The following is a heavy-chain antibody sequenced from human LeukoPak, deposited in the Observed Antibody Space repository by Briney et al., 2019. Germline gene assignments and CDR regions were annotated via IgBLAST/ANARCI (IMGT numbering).Heavy chain of an antibody. CDR3: AGLGLPWSFDP. V-gene: IGHV4-39*01. D-gene: IGHD3-10*01. J-gene: IGHJ5*02. CDR2: ISYSGRT. CDR1: GGPIITDSFF. Sequence: PSETLSLTCTVSGGPIITDSFFWGWIRQPPGKGLEWIATISYSGRTYYNPSLKSRVTISVDTSKNQFSLKLTSITAADTALYYCAGLGLPWSFDPWGQGILVTVSS.